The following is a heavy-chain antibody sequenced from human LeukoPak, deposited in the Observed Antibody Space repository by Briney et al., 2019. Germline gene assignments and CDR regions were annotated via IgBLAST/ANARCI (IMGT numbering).Heavy chain of an antibody. Sequence: GGSLRLSCAASGFTFSGYWMSWGRQAPGKGLEWVANIKQDGSEKYYVDSVKGRFTISRDNAKNSLYLQMNSLRAEDTAVYYCASDREYYYGSGSFDYWGQGTLVTISS. V-gene: IGHV3-7*04. D-gene: IGHD3-10*01. CDR2: IKQDGSEK. J-gene: IGHJ4*02. CDR3: ASDREYYYGSGSFDY. CDR1: GFTFSGYW.